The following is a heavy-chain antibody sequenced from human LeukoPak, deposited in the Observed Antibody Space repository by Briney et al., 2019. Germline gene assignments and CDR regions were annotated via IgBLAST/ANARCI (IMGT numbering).Heavy chain of an antibody. D-gene: IGHD3-9*01. CDR2: IFYTGST. J-gene: IGHJ3*02. CDR3: ARDGAVDILTGYGAFDI. CDR1: GGSISSYY. V-gene: IGHV4-59*01. Sequence: SETLSLTCTVSGGSISSYYWSWIRQPTGKGLEWIGYIFYTGSTNYNPSLKSRVTISVDTSKNQFSLKLNSVSAADTAVYYCARDGAVDILTGYGAFDIWGQGTMVTVSS.